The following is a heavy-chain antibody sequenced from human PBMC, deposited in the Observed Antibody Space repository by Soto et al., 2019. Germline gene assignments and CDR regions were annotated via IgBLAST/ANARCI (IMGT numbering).Heavy chain of an antibody. J-gene: IGHJ3*02. CDR2: ISGYNGNT. CDR3: TRWAPAEAPGLDI. CDR1: GYTFSMSG. V-gene: IGHV1-18*01. Sequence: GASVIVSCKSSGYTFSMSGISWVRQAPGQGLEWTGWISGYNGNTNYEQKFQDRVTMTTDTTTNPAYMELRSLRSHDTAVSYCTRWAPAEAPGLDIWGQGTMVTVSS. D-gene: IGHD6-19*01.